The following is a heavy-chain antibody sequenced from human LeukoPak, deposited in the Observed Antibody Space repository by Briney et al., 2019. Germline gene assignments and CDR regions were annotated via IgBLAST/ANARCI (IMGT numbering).Heavy chain of an antibody. Sequence: SETLSLTCAVYGGSFSGYYWSWIRQPPGKGLEWIGEINHSGSPNYNPSLKSRVTISVDTSKNQFSLKLSSVTAADTAVYYCARGRQWLARWGQGTLVTVSS. J-gene: IGHJ4*02. CDR1: GGSFSGYY. CDR3: ARGRQWLAR. CDR2: INHSGSP. V-gene: IGHV4-34*01. D-gene: IGHD6-19*01.